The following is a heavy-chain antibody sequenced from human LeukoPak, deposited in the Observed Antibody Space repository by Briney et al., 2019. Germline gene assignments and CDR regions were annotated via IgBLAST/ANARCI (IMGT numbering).Heavy chain of an antibody. V-gene: IGHV3-48*03. J-gene: IGHJ6*04. CDR2: ISSSGSTI. CDR3: AELGITMIGGV. Sequence: PGGSLRLSCAASGFTFSSDAMHWVRQAPGKGLEWVSYISSSGSTIYYADSVKGRFTISRDNAKNSLYLQMNSLRAEDTAVYYCAELGITMIGGVWGKGATVTISS. D-gene: IGHD3-10*02. CDR1: GFTFSSDA.